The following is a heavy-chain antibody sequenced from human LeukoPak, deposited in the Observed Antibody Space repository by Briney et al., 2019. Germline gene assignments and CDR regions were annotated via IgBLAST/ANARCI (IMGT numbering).Heavy chain of an antibody. J-gene: IGHJ5*02. CDR3: AKDPVRFDP. Sequence: GGSLRLSCAASGFTFTNYFMTWVRQAPGTGLEWVALIRQDGSDKYYVDSVKGRFTISRDNANNLLFLQMNSLRAEDTAVYYCAKDPVRFDPWGQGTLVTVSS. CDR1: GFTFTNYF. V-gene: IGHV3-7*03. CDR2: IRQDGSDK.